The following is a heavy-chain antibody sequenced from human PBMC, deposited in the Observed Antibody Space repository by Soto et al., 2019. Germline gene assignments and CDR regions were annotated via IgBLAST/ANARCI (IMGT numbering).Heavy chain of an antibody. V-gene: IGHV3-7*04. CDR3: ARVQWQRLRGGFFDY. J-gene: IGHJ4*02. CDR1: GFTFSTYW. D-gene: IGHD5-12*01. Sequence: EVQLVESGGGLVQPGGSLRLSCAGFGFTFSTYWMTWVRQAPGKALEWVANIKQDASARYYVDSVKGRFTISRDNAENSVYLQMDSLRAEDTAVYYCARVQWQRLRGGFFDYWGQGTLVTVSS. CDR2: IKQDASAR.